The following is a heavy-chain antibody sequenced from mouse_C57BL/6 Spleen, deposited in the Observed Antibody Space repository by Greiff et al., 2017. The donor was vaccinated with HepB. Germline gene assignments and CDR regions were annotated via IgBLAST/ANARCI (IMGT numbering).Heavy chain of an antibody. D-gene: IGHD2-3*01. Sequence: EVKLVESGGGLVQPGGSLSLSCAASGFTFTDYYMSWVRQPPGKALEWLGFIRNKANGYTTEYSASGKGRFTISRDNYQSILYLQMNALRAEDSATYYCARYDDDGYADVWGTGTTVTVSS. CDR1: GFTFTDYY. V-gene: IGHV7-3*01. J-gene: IGHJ1*03. CDR2: IRNKANGYTT. CDR3: ARYDDDGYADV.